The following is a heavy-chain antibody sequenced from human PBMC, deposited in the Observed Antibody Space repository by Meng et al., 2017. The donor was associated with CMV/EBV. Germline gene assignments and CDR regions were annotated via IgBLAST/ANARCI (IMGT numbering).Heavy chain of an antibody. J-gene: IGHJ3*02. CDR3: ARTYYDFWSGYYGADAFDI. D-gene: IGHD3-3*01. Sequence: ASVKVSCKASGYTFTGYYMHRVRQAPGQGLEWMGWINPNSGGTNYAQKFQGRVTMTRDTSISTAYMELSRLRSDDTAVYYCARTYYDFWSGYYGADAFDIWGQGTMVTVSS. CDR1: GYTFTGYY. CDR2: INPNSGGT. V-gene: IGHV1-2*02.